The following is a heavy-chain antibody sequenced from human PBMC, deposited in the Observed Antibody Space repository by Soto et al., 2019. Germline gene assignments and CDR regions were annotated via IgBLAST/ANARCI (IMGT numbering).Heavy chain of an antibody. V-gene: IGHV3-64D*06. CDR3: VKIGTTSRNFFDY. CDR2: ISSNGKNT. J-gene: IGHJ4*02. Sequence: GGSLRLSCSASGFTFSSYAIHWVRQAPGKGLEYVSAISSNGKNTYYADSVKGRFIISRDNSKNTLYLQMSSLRAEDTAVYYCVKIGTTSRNFFDYWGQGTLVTVSS. D-gene: IGHD2-2*01. CDR1: GFTFSSYA.